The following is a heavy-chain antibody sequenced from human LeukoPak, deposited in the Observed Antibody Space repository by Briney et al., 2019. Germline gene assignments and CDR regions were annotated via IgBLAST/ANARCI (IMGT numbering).Heavy chain of an antibody. CDR2: IRYDGSNK. J-gene: IGHJ3*02. D-gene: IGHD5-12*01. Sequence: PGGSLRLSCAASGFTFSSYGMHWVRQAPGKGLEWVAFIRYDGSNKYYADSVKGRFTISRDNAKNSLYLQMNSLRAEDTAVYYCARDIVAAYAFDIWGQGTMVTVSS. V-gene: IGHV3-30*02. CDR3: ARDIVAAYAFDI. CDR1: GFTFSSYG.